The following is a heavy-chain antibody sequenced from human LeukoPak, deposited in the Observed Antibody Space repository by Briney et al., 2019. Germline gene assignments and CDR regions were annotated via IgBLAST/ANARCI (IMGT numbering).Heavy chain of an antibody. V-gene: IGHV1-46*01. CDR2: INPSGGST. J-gene: IGHJ3*02. CDR1: GYTFTSYY. D-gene: IGHD3-16*01. CDR3: ARDWGHSDAFDI. Sequence: ASVKVSCKASGYTFTSYYMHWVRQAPGQGLEWMGIINPSGGSTSYAQKFQGRVTMTRDTSTSTVYMELSRLRSDDTAVYYCARDWGHSDAFDIWGQGTMVTVSS.